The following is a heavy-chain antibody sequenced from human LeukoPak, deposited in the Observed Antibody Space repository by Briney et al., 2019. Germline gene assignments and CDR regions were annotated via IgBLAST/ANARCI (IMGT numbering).Heavy chain of an antibody. V-gene: IGHV3-7*01. Sequence: GGSLRLSCAASGFTFSNYWMNWVRQAPGKGLEWVADIRQDGSEKYYVDSVKGRFTISRDNAKNSLYLQMNSLRAEDTAVYYCTRVANGGPDYWGQGTQVTVSS. CDR1: GFTFSNYW. CDR2: IRQDGSEK. J-gene: IGHJ4*02. CDR3: TRVANGGPDY.